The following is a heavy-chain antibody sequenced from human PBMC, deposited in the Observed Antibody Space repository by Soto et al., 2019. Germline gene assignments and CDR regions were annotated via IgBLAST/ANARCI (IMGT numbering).Heavy chain of an antibody. D-gene: IGHD3-22*01. Sequence: EVQLVESGGGLIQSGGSLRLSCAASGLTFSSNDMNWVRQAPGKGLEWVSLIYSGGSTYYADSVKGRFTISRDNSKNTLYLQMSSLRAEDTAVYYCATRPLLPGAPWAQGTMVTVSS. CDR2: IYSGGST. V-gene: IGHV3-53*01. CDR1: GLTFSSND. CDR3: ATRPLLPGAP. J-gene: IGHJ3*01.